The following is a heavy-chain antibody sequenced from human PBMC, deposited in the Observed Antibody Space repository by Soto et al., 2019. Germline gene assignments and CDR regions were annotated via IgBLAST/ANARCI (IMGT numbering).Heavy chain of an antibody. V-gene: IGHV4-31*03. CDR1: GGSISSGGYY. Sequence: SETLSLTCTVSGGSISSGGYYWSWIRQHPGKGLEWIGYIYYSGSTYYNPSLKSRVTISVDTSKNQFSLKLSSVTAADTAVYYCARVLVGYCSGGSCPITYYFDYWGQGTLVTVSS. CDR3: ARVLVGYCSGGSCPITYYFDY. J-gene: IGHJ4*02. D-gene: IGHD2-15*01. CDR2: IYYSGST.